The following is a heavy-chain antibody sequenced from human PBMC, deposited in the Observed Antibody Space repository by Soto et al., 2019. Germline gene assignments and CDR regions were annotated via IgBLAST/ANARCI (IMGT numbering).Heavy chain of an antibody. D-gene: IGHD3-10*01. CDR1: GFTFSRYG. V-gene: IGHV3-33*01. CDR2: IWYDGSNK. Sequence: QVQLVESGGGVVKPGRSLRLSCAASGFTFSRYGMHWVRQAPGKGLEWVAVIWYDGSNKYYADSVKGRFTISRDNSKNTLYLQMNSLRDEDTAVYYCARDEVLGVKYYYYGMDVWGQGTTVTVSS. J-gene: IGHJ6*02. CDR3: ARDEVLGVKYYYYGMDV.